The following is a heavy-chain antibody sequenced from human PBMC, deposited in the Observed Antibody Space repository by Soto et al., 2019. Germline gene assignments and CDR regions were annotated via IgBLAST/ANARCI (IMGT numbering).Heavy chain of an antibody. V-gene: IGHV1-2*02. CDR1: GYTFTNYY. Sequence: ASVKVSCKASGYTFTNYYLHWVRLAPGQGLEWMGWINPNSGGTSHAQKFQGRVTMIRDTSISTVYMELSRLTYDDRAVYYCARRDRSGSFDYWGQGTLVTVSS. CDR2: INPNSGGT. J-gene: IGHJ4*02. CDR3: ARRDRSGSFDY. D-gene: IGHD5-18*01.